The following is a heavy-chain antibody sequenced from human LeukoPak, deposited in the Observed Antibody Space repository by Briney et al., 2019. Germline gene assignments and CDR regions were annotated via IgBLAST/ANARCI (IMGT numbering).Heavy chain of an antibody. CDR2: INHSGST. V-gene: IGHV4-34*01. CDR3: ARERRWYCSGGSCYGVFNWLDP. D-gene: IGHD2-15*01. Sequence: SETLSHTCAVYGGSFSGYYWSWIRQPPGKGLEWIGEINHSGSTNYNPPLKSRVTISVDTSKNQFSLKLSSVTAADTAVYYCARERRWYCSGGSCYGVFNWLDPWGQGTLVTVSS. J-gene: IGHJ5*02. CDR1: GGSFSGYY.